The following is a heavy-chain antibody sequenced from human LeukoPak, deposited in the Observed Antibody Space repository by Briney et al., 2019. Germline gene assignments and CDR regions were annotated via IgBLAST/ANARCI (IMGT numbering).Heavy chain of an antibody. J-gene: IGHJ6*03. CDR3: AREKVAGIYPLFARPNYYMDV. Sequence: GGSLRLSCAASGFTFSSYSMNAVRQAPGKGLEWVSSISSSSRSYIYYADSVKGRFTISRDNAKNSLYLQMNSPRAEDTAVYYCAREKVAGIYPLFARPNYYMDVWGKGTTVTVSS. D-gene: IGHD6-19*01. CDR1: GFTFSSYS. CDR2: ISSSSRSYI. V-gene: IGHV3-21*01.